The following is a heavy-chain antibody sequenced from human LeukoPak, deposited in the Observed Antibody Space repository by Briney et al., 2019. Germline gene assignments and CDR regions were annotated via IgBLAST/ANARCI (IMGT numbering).Heavy chain of an antibody. CDR3: TTDLAAMFGFDWFDP. J-gene: IGHJ5*02. D-gene: IGHD3-10*02. Sequence: GGSLRLSCAASGFTFSSYGMHWVRQAPGKGLEWVGRIKSKTDGGTTDYAAPVKGRFTISRDDSKNTLYLQMNSLKTEDTAVYYCTTDLAAMFGFDWFDPWGQGTLVTVSS. CDR1: GFTFSSYG. CDR2: IKSKTDGGTT. V-gene: IGHV3-15*01.